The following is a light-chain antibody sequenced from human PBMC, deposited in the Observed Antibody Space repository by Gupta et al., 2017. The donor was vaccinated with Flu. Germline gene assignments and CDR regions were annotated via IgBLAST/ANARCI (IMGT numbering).Light chain of an antibody. Sequence: QSVLTQPPSASGTPGQRVTISCSGGGSNIGINTVSWYQQLPRTAPKRVIYNSSQRPSGVPDRFSGSKSGTSASLAISGLQSEDEADYYCAAWDDSLNGPVFGGGTKLTV. CDR2: NSS. CDR1: GSNIGINT. J-gene: IGLJ3*02. V-gene: IGLV1-44*01. CDR3: AAWDDSLNGPV.